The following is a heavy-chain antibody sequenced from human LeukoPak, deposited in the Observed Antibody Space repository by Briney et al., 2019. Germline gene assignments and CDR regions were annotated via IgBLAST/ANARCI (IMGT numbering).Heavy chain of an antibody. D-gene: IGHD2-2*01. CDR2: TNPNSGNT. CDR3: AFLSGVCSSTSCYPDY. Sequence: ASVKVSCKASGYTFTSYGISWVRQAPGQGLEWMGWTNPNSGNTGYAQKFQGRVTMTRNTSISTAYMELSSLRSEDTAVYYCAFLSGVCSSTSCYPDYWGQGTLVTVSS. CDR1: GYTFTSYG. V-gene: IGHV1-8*02. J-gene: IGHJ4*02.